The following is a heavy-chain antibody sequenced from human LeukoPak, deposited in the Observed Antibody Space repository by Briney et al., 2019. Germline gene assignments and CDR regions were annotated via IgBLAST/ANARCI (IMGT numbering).Heavy chain of an antibody. CDR1: GFTFSTYR. V-gene: IGHV3-7*01. D-gene: IGHD4-23*01. J-gene: IGHJ4*02. CDR2: IKQDGSEI. CDR3: ARIEDYGGDSTWFEY. Sequence: GGSLRLSCAASGFTFSTYRMSWVRRAPGKGLEWVANIKQDGSEIYYVDSVKGRFTISRDNAKNSLYLQTNGLRAEDTAVYYCARIEDYGGDSTWFEYWGQGTLVTVSS.